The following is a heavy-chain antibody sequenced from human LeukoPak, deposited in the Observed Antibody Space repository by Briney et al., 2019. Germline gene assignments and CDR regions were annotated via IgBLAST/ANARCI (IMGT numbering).Heavy chain of an antibody. CDR3: ARGVPVVAASLFDY. CDR2: IYYSGST. D-gene: IGHD2-15*01. Sequence: SETLSLTCTVSGGSISSSSYYWGWIRQPPGKGLEWIGSIYYSGSTYYNPSLKSRVTISVDTSKNQFSLKLSSVTTADTAVYYCARGVPVVAASLFDYWGQGTLVTVSS. J-gene: IGHJ4*02. V-gene: IGHV4-39*07. CDR1: GGSISSSSYY.